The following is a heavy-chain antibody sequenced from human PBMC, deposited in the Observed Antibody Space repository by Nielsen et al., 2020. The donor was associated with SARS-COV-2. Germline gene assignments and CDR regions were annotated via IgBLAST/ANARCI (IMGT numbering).Heavy chain of an antibody. CDR2: INSRGDFI. J-gene: IGHJ4*02. Sequence: GESLNTSCASSGFTFSSYPMNWVRQVSGKGLELVAYINSRGDFIYYPDSMKGRFTISRDNAKSSLYMEMNSLRDEDTAVYYCARGVDYGFDHWGQGTLVTVSS. V-gene: IGHV3-21*05. CDR1: GFTFSSYP. CDR3: ARGVDYGFDH. D-gene: IGHD4-17*01.